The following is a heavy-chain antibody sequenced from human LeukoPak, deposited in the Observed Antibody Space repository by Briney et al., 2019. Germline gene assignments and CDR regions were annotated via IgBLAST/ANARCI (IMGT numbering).Heavy chain of an antibody. CDR3: ASTAMANLAFDI. V-gene: IGHV3-21*01. Sequence: PGGSLRLSCAASGFTFSTYAMSWVRQAPGKGLEWVSSISSSSSYIYYADSVKGRFTISRDNAKNSLYLQMNSLRAEDTAVYYCASTAMANLAFDIWGQGTMVTVSS. CDR2: ISSSSSYI. J-gene: IGHJ3*02. D-gene: IGHD5-24*01. CDR1: GFTFSTYA.